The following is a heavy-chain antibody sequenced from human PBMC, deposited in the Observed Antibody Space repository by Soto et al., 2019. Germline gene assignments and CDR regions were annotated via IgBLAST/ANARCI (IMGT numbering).Heavy chain of an antibody. CDR2: ISAYNGNT. Sequence: QVQLVQSGAEVKKPGASVKVSCKASGYTFTSYGISWVRQAPGQGLEWMGWISAYNGNTNYAQKLQGRVTKTTDTSTRTAYMELRSLRSDDTAVYYCARRSGGGSAWYFLVYWGQGTLVTVSS. J-gene: IGHJ4*02. V-gene: IGHV1-18*01. CDR3: ARRSGGGSAWYFLVY. D-gene: IGHD6-19*01. CDR1: GYTFTSYG.